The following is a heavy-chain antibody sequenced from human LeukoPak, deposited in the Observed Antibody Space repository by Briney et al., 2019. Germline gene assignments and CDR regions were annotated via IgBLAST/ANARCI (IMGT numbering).Heavy chain of an antibody. D-gene: IGHD4-11*01. J-gene: IGHJ4*02. Sequence: ASVKVSCKASGYTFSRHYMHWVRQAPGQGLEWMGIINPSGGTTGYAQKFQGRVTMTRDTSTTTVYMELSSLRSGDTAVYYCARDLDMTTVTSDFDYWGQGTLVTVSS. CDR2: INPSGGTT. CDR1: GYTFSRHY. V-gene: IGHV1-46*01. CDR3: ARDLDMTTVTSDFDY.